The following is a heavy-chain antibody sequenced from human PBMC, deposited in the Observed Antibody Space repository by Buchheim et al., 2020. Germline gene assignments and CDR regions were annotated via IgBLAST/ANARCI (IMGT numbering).Heavy chain of an antibody. D-gene: IGHD5-12*01. Sequence: EVQLVESGGGLVKPGGSLRLSCAASGFTFSSYSMNWVRQAPGKGLEWVSSISSSSSYIYYADSVKGRFTISRDNAKNSLYLQMNSLRAEDTAVYYCARVGVGLRFEALDYYYYYMDVWGKGTT. CDR1: GFTFSSYS. CDR2: ISSSSSYI. J-gene: IGHJ6*03. CDR3: ARVGVGLRFEALDYYYYYMDV. V-gene: IGHV3-21*01.